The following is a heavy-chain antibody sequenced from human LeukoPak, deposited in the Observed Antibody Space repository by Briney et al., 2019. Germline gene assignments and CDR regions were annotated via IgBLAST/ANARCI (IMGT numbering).Heavy chain of an antibody. V-gene: IGHV4-59*01. CDR2: IYFSGCT. Sequence: SESLSLACTVSGRSISIYYWSWIQQPPRKGLEWIGYIYFSGCTNYNPSLKSRVTISVDTSKNQFSLKLSSVTAADTAVYYCATLPSSTTHDAFDIWGQGTMVTVSS. CDR3: ATLPSSTTHDAFDI. J-gene: IGHJ3*02. D-gene: IGHD1-1*01. CDR1: GRSISIYY.